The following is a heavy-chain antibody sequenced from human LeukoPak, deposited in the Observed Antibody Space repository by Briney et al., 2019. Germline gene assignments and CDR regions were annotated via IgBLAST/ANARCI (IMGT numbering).Heavy chain of an antibody. CDR1: GFTFSSYE. V-gene: IGHV3-7*01. J-gene: IGHJ6*03. Sequence: PGGSLRLSCAASGFTFSSYEMNWVRQAPGKGLEWVANMKADGSEIYYVDSVKGRFTISRDNAKSSLYLQMNSLRAEDTAVYYCARAVLGLRHFDWLHYMDVWGKGTTVTVSS. CDR3: ARAVLGLRHFDWLHYMDV. CDR2: MKADGSEI. D-gene: IGHD3-9*01.